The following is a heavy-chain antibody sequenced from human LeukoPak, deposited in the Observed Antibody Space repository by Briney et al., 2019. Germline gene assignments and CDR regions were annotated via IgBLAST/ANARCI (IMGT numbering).Heavy chain of an antibody. V-gene: IGHV3-74*01. J-gene: IGHJ4*02. CDR1: GFTFSSYA. CDR2: IHSDGTER. CDR3: ARGGVGSFDS. D-gene: IGHD3-10*01. Sequence: PGGSLRLSCAASGFTFSSYAMHWVRQVPGEGLVWISHIHSDGTERSYADAVKGRFTISRDNARNTVDLQMDSLRVEDTAMYYCARGGVGSFDSWGQGTLVTVS.